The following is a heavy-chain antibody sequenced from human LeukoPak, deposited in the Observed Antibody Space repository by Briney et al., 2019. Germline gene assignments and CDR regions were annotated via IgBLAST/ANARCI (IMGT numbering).Heavy chain of an antibody. V-gene: IGHV4-34*01. J-gene: IGHJ4*02. D-gene: IGHD3-3*02. CDR2: INHSGST. CDR3: AIRIDPFDY. CDR1: GGSFSGYY. Sequence: SETLSLTCAVYGGSFSGYYWSWIRQPPGKGLEWIGEINHSGSTNYNPSLNSRVTISVDTSKNQFSLKLSSVTAADTAMYYCAIRIDPFDYWGQGTLVTVSS.